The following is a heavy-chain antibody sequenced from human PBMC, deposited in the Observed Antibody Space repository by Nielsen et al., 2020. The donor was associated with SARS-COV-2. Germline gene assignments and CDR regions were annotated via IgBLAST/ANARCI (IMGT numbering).Heavy chain of an antibody. J-gene: IGHJ4*02. CDR3: ARVMQGNFDY. Sequence: GESLKISCAASGFTFSSHWMSWVRQAPGKGLEWLANIKHDGSEQYYVDSVKGRFTMSRDNAKNLLYLQMNSLRDDDTAVYYCARVMQGNFDYWGQGTLVTVSS. CDR2: IKHDGSEQ. CDR1: GFTFSSHW. V-gene: IGHV3-7*01.